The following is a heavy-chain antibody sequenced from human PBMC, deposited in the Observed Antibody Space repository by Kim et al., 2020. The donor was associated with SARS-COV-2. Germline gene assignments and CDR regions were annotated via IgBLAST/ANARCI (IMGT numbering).Heavy chain of an antibody. J-gene: IGHJ3*02. D-gene: IGHD2-2*01. Sequence: SVKGRFTISRDNAKNSLYLQMNSLRAEDTALYHCARENPALKSRGAFDIWGQGTMVTVSS. CDR3: ARENPALKSRGAFDI. V-gene: IGHV3-20*01.